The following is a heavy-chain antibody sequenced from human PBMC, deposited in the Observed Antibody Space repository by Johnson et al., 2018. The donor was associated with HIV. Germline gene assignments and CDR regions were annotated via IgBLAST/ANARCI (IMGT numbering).Heavy chain of an antibody. Sequence: QVQLVESGGGVVQPGKSLRLSCAASGFIFSSYAMHWVRQAPGKGLEWVAVISYDGSNKYYADSVKGRFTISRDNSKTTLYLQMNSLRAEDTAVYYCASVYYDIWTGYYYDAIELWGQGTMVTVSS. CDR2: ISYDGSNK. D-gene: IGHD3-9*01. V-gene: IGHV3-30-3*01. CDR1: GFIFSSYA. CDR3: ASVYYDIWTGYYYDAIEL. J-gene: IGHJ3*01.